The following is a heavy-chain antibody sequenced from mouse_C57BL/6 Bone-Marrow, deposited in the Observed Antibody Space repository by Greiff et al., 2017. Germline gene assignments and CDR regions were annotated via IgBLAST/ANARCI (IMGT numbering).Heavy chain of an antibody. CDR3: VVQCLYAMEY. J-gene: IGHJ4*01. V-gene: IGHV5-17*01. Sequence: EVHLVESGGGLVKPGGSLKLSCAASGFTFSDYGMHWVRQAPEKGLEWVAYISSGSSTIYYADTVKGRFTISRDNAKNTLFLQMTSLRSEDTAMYYCVVQCLYAMEYCGQGASVTVSS. D-gene: IGHD6-1*01. CDR1: GFTFSDYG. CDR2: ISSGSSTI.